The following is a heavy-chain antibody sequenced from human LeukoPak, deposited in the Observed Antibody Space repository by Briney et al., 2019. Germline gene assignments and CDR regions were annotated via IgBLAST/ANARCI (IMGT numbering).Heavy chain of an antibody. V-gene: IGHV4-59*01. CDR2: VYYSGST. CDR1: GGSISSYY. Sequence: PSETLSLTCTVSGGSISSYYWSWIRQPPGKGLEWIGYVYYSGSTNYNPSLKSRVTISVDTSKNQFSLRLSSVTAADTAVYYCAREDSSGWYAYWGQGTLVTVSS. CDR3: AREDSSGWYAY. D-gene: IGHD6-19*01. J-gene: IGHJ4*02.